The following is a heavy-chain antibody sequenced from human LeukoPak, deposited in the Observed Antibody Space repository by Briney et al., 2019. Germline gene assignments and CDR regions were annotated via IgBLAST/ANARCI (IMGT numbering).Heavy chain of an antibody. Sequence: GRSLRLSCAASGFTFSSYAMHWVRQAPGKGLEWVAVISYDGSNKYYADSVKSRFTISRDNSKNTLYLQMNSLRAEDTAVYYCARENYDILTGFDYWGQGTLVTVSS. CDR2: ISYDGSNK. V-gene: IGHV3-30-3*01. J-gene: IGHJ4*02. CDR1: GFTFSSYA. D-gene: IGHD3-9*01. CDR3: ARENYDILTGFDY.